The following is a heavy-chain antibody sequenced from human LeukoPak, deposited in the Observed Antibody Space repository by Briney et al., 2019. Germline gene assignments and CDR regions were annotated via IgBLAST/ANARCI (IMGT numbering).Heavy chain of an antibody. CDR3: AGDYYDSGSYRENWFDP. CDR2: VHYSGST. CDR1: GGSISSSSYF. V-gene: IGHV4-39*07. Sequence: SETLSLTCSVSGGSISSSSYFWGWIRQPPGKGLEWIASVHYSGSTYYNPSLKSRVTISVDTSKNQFSLKVTSVTAADTAVYYCAGDYYDSGSYRENWFDPWGQGTLVTVSS. J-gene: IGHJ5*02. D-gene: IGHD3-10*01.